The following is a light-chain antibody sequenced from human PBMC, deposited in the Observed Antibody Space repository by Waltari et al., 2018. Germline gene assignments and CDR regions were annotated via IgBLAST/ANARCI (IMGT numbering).Light chain of an antibody. Sequence: EIVLTQYPGTLTLSPGERATLSCRASQSVGGTVAWYQQKPGQAPRLLLYGASIRAPGTPDRFSGTVSGTYFSLTISRLEPEDFALYYCQHYVRLPATFGQGTKVEIK. CDR2: GAS. V-gene: IGKV3-20*01. CDR3: QHYVRLPAT. CDR1: QSVGGT. J-gene: IGKJ1*01.